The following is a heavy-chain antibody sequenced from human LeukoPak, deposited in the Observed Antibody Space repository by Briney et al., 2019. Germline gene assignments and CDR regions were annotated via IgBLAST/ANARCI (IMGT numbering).Heavy chain of an antibody. J-gene: IGHJ5*02. D-gene: IGHD2-2*01. CDR2: IDPSGGST. CDR3: ARRSCWGSGTSCLRANWFDP. CDR1: GYTFTSYY. Sequence: ASVKVSCKASGYTFTSYYMHWVRQAPGQGLEWMGIIDPSGGSTSYAQKFQGRVTMTRDTSTSTVYMELSSLRSEDTAVYYCARRSCWGSGTSCLRANWFDPWGRGTLVIVSS. V-gene: IGHV1-46*01.